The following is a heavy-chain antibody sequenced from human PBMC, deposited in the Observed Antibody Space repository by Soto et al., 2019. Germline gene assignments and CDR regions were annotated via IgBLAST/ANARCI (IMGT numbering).Heavy chain of an antibody. J-gene: IGHJ5*02. CDR2: ISGSGGST. D-gene: IGHD2-15*01. CDR3: AKDPTDIVVVVAAGGGSWFDP. Sequence: GGSRRLSCAASGVTFSSYAMSWVRRAPGKGLEWVSAISGSGGSTYYADSVKGRFTTSRDNSKNTLYLQMNSLRAEDTAVYYCAKDPTDIVVVVAAGGGSWFDPWGQGTLVTVSS. CDR1: GVTFSSYA. V-gene: IGHV3-23*01.